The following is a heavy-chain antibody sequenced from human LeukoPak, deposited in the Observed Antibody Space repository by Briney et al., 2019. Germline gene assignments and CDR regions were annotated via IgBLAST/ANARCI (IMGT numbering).Heavy chain of an antibody. J-gene: IGHJ6*03. CDR1: GFTFSGSA. Sequence: GGSLRLSCAASGFTFSGSAMHWVRQASGKGLEWVGRIRSKANSYATAYAASVKGRFTISRDGSKNTAYLQMNSLKTEDTAVYYCTRHSTYYDILTGDYYYYMDVWGKGTTVTVSS. CDR3: TRHSTYYDILTGDYYYYMDV. V-gene: IGHV3-73*01. CDR2: IRSKANSYAT. D-gene: IGHD3-9*01.